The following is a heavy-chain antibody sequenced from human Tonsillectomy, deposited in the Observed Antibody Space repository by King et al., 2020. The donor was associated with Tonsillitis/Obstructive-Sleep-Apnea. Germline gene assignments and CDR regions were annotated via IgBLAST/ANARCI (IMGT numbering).Heavy chain of an antibody. V-gene: IGHV3-72*01. CDR1: GFTFSDHY. D-gene: IGHD3-10*01. J-gene: IGHJ4*02. CDR3: ARVGDYYGSGSYSGVDY. Sequence: VQLVESGGGLVQPGGSLRLSCAASGFTFSDHYMDWVRQAPGKGLEWVGRTRNKANSYTTEYAASVKGRFTISRDDSKKSLYLQMNSLKTADTAVYYCARVGDYYGSGSYSGVDYWGQGTLVTVSS. CDR2: TRNKANSYTT.